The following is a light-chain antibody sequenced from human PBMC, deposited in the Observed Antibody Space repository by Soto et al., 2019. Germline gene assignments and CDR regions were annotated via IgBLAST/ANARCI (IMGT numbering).Light chain of an antibody. V-gene: IGKV3-11*01. CDR1: QSFRGL. J-gene: IGKJ5*01. CDR3: QQRHMWPIT. Sequence: EVVLTQSPVTLSLSPGERATLSCRASQSFRGLLAWYQQKPGQAPRLLIYDAYNRATGIPPRFSGSGSGTDFTLTISSLEPEDSAVDDCQQRHMWPITFGQGTRLEIK. CDR2: DAY.